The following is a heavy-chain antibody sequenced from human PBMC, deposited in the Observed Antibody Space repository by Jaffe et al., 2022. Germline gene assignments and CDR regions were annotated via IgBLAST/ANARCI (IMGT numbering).Heavy chain of an antibody. D-gene: IGHD2-21*02. Sequence: QVQLVQSGAEVKKPGASVKVSCKASGYTFTSYYMHWVRQAPGQGLEWMGIINPSGGSTSYAQKFQGRVTMTRDTSTSTVYMELSSLRSEDTAVYYCARDALRGGGNSRGPPLYYFDYWGQGTLVTVSS. CDR2: INPSGGST. V-gene: IGHV1-46*01. J-gene: IGHJ4*02. CDR1: GYTFTSYY. CDR3: ARDALRGGGNSRGPPLYYFDY.